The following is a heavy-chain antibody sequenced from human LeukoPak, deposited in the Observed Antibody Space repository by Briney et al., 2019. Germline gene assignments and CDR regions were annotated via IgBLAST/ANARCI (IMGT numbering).Heavy chain of an antibody. CDR2: INHSGST. CDR3: ATARTPELLRLRFDY. J-gene: IGHJ4*02. D-gene: IGHD2-15*01. V-gene: IGHV4-34*01. CDR1: GGSFSGYY. Sequence: SETLSLTCAVYGGSFSGYYWSWIRQPPGKGLEWIGEINHSGSTNYNPSLKSRVTISVDTSKNQFSLKLSSVTAADTAVYYCATARTPELLRLRFDYWGQGTLVTVSS.